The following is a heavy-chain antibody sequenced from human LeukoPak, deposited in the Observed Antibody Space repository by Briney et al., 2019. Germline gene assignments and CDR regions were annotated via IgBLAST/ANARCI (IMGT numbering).Heavy chain of an antibody. Sequence: PSETLSLTCAVYGGSFSGYYGSWIRQPPGKGLEWIGEINHSGSTNYNPSLKSRVTISVDTSKNQFSLKLSSVTAADTAVYYCARGMCSGGSCPPGYYFDCWGQGTLVTVSS. CDR2: INHSGST. D-gene: IGHD2-15*01. CDR1: GGSFSGYY. CDR3: ARGMCSGGSCPPGYYFDC. V-gene: IGHV4-34*01. J-gene: IGHJ4*02.